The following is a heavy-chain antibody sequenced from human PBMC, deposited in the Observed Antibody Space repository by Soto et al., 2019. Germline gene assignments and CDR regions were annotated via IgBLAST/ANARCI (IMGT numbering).Heavy chain of an antibody. D-gene: IGHD1-26*01. J-gene: IGHJ6*02. CDR1: GFTFSSYG. CDR3: ARDYSGSYPFYYYYYGMDV. CDR2: IWYDGSNK. Sequence: RLSCAASGFTFSSYGMHWVRQAPGKGLEWVAVIWYDGSNKYYADSVKGRFTISRDNSKNTLYLQMNSLRAEDTAVYYCARDYSGSYPFYYYYYGMDVWGQGTTVTVSS. V-gene: IGHV3-33*01.